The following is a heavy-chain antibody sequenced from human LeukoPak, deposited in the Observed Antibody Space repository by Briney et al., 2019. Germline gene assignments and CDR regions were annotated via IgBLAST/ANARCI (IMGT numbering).Heavy chain of an antibody. D-gene: IGHD1-26*01. J-gene: IGHJ5*02. CDR2: FDPEDGET. CDR1: VYTLTELS. V-gene: IGHV1-24*01. CDR3: ATNSGSYP. Sequence: ASVKVSCKVSVYTLTELSMHWVRQAPGKGLEWMGGFDPEDGETIYAQKFKRRVNMTEDTSTDTAYMELSSMRSEDTAVYYCATNSGSYPWGQGTLVTVSS.